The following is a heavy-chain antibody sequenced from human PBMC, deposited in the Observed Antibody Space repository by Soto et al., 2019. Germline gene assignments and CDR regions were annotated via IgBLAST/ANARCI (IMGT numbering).Heavy chain of an antibody. V-gene: IGHV1-3*01. CDR2: INASIGNA. Sequence: GASVKVSCKASGCTFSSYTISWVRQAPGQGLEWMGRINASIGNAKYSQKFQGRVTITRDTSASTAYMELSSLRSEDTAVYYCARDLGGWPDYWGQGTLVTVSS. D-gene: IGHD2-15*01. CDR1: GCTFSSYT. CDR3: ARDLGGWPDY. J-gene: IGHJ4*02.